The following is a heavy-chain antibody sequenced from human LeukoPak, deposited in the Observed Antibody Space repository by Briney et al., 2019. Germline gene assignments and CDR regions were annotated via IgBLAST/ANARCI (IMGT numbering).Heavy chain of an antibody. CDR3: ARDRVEYSYAHNFDY. Sequence: AVTVSCKPSGGTFISYAISWVRQAPGQGREWMGRIIPIFGTANYAQKFQGRVTITTDESTSTAYMELSSLRSEDTAVYYCARDRVEYSYAHNFDYWGQGTLVTVSS. J-gene: IGHJ4*02. CDR1: GGTFISYA. V-gene: IGHV1-69*05. CDR2: IIPIFGTA. D-gene: IGHD5-18*01.